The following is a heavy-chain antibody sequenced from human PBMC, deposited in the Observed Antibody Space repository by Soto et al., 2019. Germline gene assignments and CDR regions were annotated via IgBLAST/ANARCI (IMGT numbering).Heavy chain of an antibody. D-gene: IGHD3-22*01. J-gene: IGHJ4*02. V-gene: IGHV1-24*01. CDR3: ATDLYYYDSESGPNY. CDR1: GYTLTELS. Sequence: ASVKFSCKVSGYTLTELSMHWVRQAPGKGLEWMGGFDPEDGETIYAQKFQGRVTMTEDTSTDTAYMELSSLRSEDTAVYYCATDLYYYDSESGPNYWGQGTLVTVSS. CDR2: FDPEDGET.